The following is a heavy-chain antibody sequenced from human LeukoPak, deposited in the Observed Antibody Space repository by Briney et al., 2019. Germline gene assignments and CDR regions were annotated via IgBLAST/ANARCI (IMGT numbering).Heavy chain of an antibody. J-gene: IGHJ3*02. CDR2: ISSTGGTI. D-gene: IGHD2-15*01. V-gene: IGHV3-48*01. CDR3: ARGYSRAAFDI. Sequence: GGSLRLSCAASGFTFSNYLINWVRQAPGKGLEWVSFISSTGGTIYYADSVKGRFTVSRDNAKNSLLLQMSSLRAEDTALYYCARGYSRAAFDIWGQGTMVTVSS. CDR1: GFTFSNYL.